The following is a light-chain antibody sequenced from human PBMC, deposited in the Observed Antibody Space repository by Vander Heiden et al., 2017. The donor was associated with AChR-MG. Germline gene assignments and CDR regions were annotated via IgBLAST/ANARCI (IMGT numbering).Light chain of an antibody. CDR1: SSDVGSYNR. V-gene: IGLV2-18*02. CDR2: EVS. CDR3: SSYTSSSTFEV. Sequence: QSALTQPPSVSGSPGQSVTISCTATSSDVGSYNRVSWYQQPPGTAPKLMIYEVSNRPSGVPDRFSGSKSGNTASLTISGLQAEDEADYYCSSYTSSSTFEVFGGGTKLTVL. J-gene: IGLJ3*02.